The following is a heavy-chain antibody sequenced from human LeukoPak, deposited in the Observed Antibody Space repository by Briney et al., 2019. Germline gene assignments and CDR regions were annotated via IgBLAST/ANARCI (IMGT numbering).Heavy chain of an antibody. CDR3: AGQFASSGYYFY. D-gene: IGHD3-22*01. J-gene: IGHJ4*02. CDR1: GSGYSISGGYY. V-gene: IGHV4-38-2*02. CDR2: IYHSGST. Sequence: PSETVSLTCTVSGSGYSISGGYYWGWIRQPPGKGLEWIGSIYHSGSTYYNPSLKSRVTISLDMSKNQFSLRLNSVTAADTAVYFCAGQFASSGYYFYWGQGTLVTVSS.